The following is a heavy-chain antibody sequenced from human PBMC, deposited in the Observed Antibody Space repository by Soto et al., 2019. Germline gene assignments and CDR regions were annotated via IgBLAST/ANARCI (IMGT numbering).Heavy chain of an antibody. CDR3: AGITMVRGVIITPIP. D-gene: IGHD3-10*01. V-gene: IGHV3-21*01. J-gene: IGHJ4*02. CDR1: GFTFSSYS. CDR2: ISSSSSYI. Sequence: GGSLRLSCAASGFTFSSYSMNWVRQAPGKGLEWVSSISSSSSYIYYADSVKGRFTISRDNAKNSLYLQMNSLRAEDTAVYYCAGITMVRGVIITPIPWGQGTLVTVSS.